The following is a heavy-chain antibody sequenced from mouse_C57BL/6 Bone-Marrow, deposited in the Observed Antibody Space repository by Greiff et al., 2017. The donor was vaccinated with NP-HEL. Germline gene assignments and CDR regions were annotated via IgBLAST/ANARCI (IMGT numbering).Heavy chain of an antibody. Sequence: QVQLQQPGAELVRPGSSVKLSCKASGYTFTSYWMHWVKQRPIQGLEWIGNIDPSDSETHYNQKFKDKATLTVDKSSSTAYMQLSSLTSEDSAVYYCARGRKTSGSSSFAYWGQGTLVTVSA. J-gene: IGHJ3*01. CDR2: IDPSDSET. CDR1: GYTFTSYW. V-gene: IGHV1-52*01. D-gene: IGHD1-1*01. CDR3: ARGRKTSGSSSFAY.